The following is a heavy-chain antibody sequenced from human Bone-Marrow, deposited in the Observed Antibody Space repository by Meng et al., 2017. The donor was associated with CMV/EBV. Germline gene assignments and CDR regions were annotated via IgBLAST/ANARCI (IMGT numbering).Heavy chain of an antibody. V-gene: IGHV4-39*07. CDR2: IFYLRNT. Sequence: TVSGASISSGSYYWGWIRQPPRKGMEWIGTIFYLRNTYYNPSLKSRGAISVYTSENQFSLKLSSVTAADTAVYYCARYGPGNYCEHWGQGTLVTVSS. D-gene: IGHD3-10*01. CDR1: GASISSGSYY. CDR3: ARYGPGNYCEH. J-gene: IGHJ4*02.